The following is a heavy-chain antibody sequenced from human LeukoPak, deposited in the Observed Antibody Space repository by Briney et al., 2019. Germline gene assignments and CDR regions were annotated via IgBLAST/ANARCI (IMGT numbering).Heavy chain of an antibody. V-gene: IGHV3-33*01. CDR1: GFTFSTYG. CDR2: ILYDGSNK. J-gene: IGHJ4*02. D-gene: IGHD1-26*01. Sequence: PGRSLRLSCAASGFTFSTYGMHWVRQAPGKGLEWVAVILYDGSNKYYADSVKGRFTISRDNSMNTLYLQMNSLKTEDTAVYYCATVQAGSNYEPFDYWGQGTLVTVSS. CDR3: ATVQAGSNYEPFDY.